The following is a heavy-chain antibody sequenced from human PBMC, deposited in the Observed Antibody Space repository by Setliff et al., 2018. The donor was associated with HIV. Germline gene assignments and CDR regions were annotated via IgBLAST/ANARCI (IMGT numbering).Heavy chain of an antibody. Sequence: SVKVSCKASGGTFSSYAISWVRQAPGQGLEWMGGIIPIFGTANYAQTFQGRVTITADESTSTAYMELSSLRSEDTAVYCCARSNPNYGDFIDYWGQGTLVTVSS. V-gene: IGHV1-69*13. CDR2: IIPIFGTA. CDR1: GGTFSSYA. J-gene: IGHJ4*02. CDR3: ARSNPNYGDFIDY. D-gene: IGHD4-17*01.